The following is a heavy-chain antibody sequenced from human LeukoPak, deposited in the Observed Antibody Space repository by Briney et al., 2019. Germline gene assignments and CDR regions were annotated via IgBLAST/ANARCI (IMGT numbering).Heavy chain of an antibody. J-gene: IGHJ6*02. D-gene: IGHD3-3*01. V-gene: IGHV3-33*01. CDR2: IWYDGSNK. CDR3: ARDTYYDFWKGYGMDV. CDR1: GFTFSSYG. Sequence: GGSLRLSCAASGFTFSSYGMHWVRQAPGKGLEWVAVIWYDGSNKYYADSVKGRFTISRDNSKNTLYPQMNGLRAEDTAVYYCARDTYYDFWKGYGMDVWGQGTTVTVSS.